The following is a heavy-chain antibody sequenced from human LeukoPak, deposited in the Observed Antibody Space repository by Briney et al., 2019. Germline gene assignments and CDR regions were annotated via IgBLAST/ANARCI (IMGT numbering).Heavy chain of an antibody. CDR2: IRYDGSNK. Sequence: GGSLRLSCAASGFTFSSYGMHWVRQAPGKGLEWVAFIRYDGSNKYYADSVKGRFTISRDNSKNTLYLQMNSLRAEDTAVYYCAKAPDVVSTNYYYYYMDVWGKGTTVTVSS. V-gene: IGHV3-30*02. J-gene: IGHJ6*03. D-gene: IGHD5/OR15-5a*01. CDR3: AKAPDVVSTNYYYYYMDV. CDR1: GFTFSSYG.